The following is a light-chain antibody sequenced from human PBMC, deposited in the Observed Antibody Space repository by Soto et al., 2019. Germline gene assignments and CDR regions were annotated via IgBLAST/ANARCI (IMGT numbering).Light chain of an antibody. Sequence: DIQMTQSPSSLSASVGDRVTITCRASQSISSYLNWYQQKPGKAPKLLIYAASSLQSGVPSRFSGSGSGTDFTLTITGLRSEDFAVYYCQQYYNWPPYSFGQGTKVDIK. CDR3: QQYYNWPPYS. CDR2: AAS. V-gene: IGKV1-39*01. J-gene: IGKJ2*01. CDR1: QSISSY.